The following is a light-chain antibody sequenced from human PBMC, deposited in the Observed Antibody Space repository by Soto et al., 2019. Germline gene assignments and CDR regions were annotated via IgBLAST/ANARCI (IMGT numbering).Light chain of an antibody. V-gene: IGLV2-23*02. CDR1: SSDVGSYNL. CDR3: CSSAGSSPFHVV. CDR2: EVS. J-gene: IGLJ2*01. Sequence: QSALTQPASVSGSPGQSITISCTGTSSDVGSYNLVSWYQQHPGKAPKLMIYEVSKRPSGVSNRFSGSKSGNTASLTISGLHAEDEADYYRCSSAGSSPFHVVFGGGTKLTVL.